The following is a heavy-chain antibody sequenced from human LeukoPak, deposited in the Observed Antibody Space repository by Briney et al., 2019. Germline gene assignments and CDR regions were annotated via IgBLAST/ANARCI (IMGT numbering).Heavy chain of an antibody. V-gene: IGHV3-7*01. Sequence: GGSLRLSCAASGFTFSSYWMSWVRQAPGKGLEWVANIKQDGSEKYYVDSVKGRFTISRNNSKNSLYLQMNSLRAEDTAVYYCARVSTVTTSWYFDLWGRGTLVTVSS. J-gene: IGHJ2*01. CDR2: IKQDGSEK. D-gene: IGHD4-17*01. CDR1: GFTFSSYW. CDR3: ARVSTVTTSWYFDL.